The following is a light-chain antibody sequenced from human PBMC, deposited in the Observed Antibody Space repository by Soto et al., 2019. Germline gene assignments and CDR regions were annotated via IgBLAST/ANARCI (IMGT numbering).Light chain of an antibody. CDR1: SSDVGSYNL. J-gene: IGLJ1*01. Sequence: QSLLPQPASLSGSPGQSITISCTGTSSDVGSYNLVSWYQQHPGKAPKLMIYEDIKRPSGVSNRFSGSKSGNTSSLTSSGLQPEDEADYHCSSHGGSSTYVFATGTKVTAL. CDR2: EDI. V-gene: IGLV2-23*01. CDR3: SSHGGSSTYV.